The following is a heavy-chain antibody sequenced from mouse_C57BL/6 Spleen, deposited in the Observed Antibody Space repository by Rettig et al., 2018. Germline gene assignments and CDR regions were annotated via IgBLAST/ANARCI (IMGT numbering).Heavy chain of an antibody. CDR2: IYPGDGDT. CDR3: ARHGSSSFDY. V-gene: IGHV1-82*01. Sequence: QVQLQQSGPELVKPGASVKISCKASGYAFSSSWMNWVKQRPGKGLEWIGRIYPGDGDTNYNGKFKGKATLTADKSSSTAYMQLSSLTSEDSAVYFCARHGSSSFDYWGQGTTLTVSS. CDR1: GYAFSSSW. D-gene: IGHD1-1*01. J-gene: IGHJ2*01.